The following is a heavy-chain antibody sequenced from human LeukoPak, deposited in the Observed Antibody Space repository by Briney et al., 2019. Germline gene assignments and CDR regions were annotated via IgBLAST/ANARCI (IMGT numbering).Heavy chain of an antibody. CDR1: GFTVSSNY. D-gene: IGHD6-13*01. J-gene: IGHJ4*02. CDR3: ARNGYSSSWYRN. Sequence: PGGSLRLSCAASGFTVSSNYMSWVRQAPGKGLEWVSVIYSGGSTYYADSVKGRFTISRDNSENTLYLQMNSLRAEDTAVYYCARNGYSSSWYRNWGQGTLVTVSS. CDR2: IYSGGST. V-gene: IGHV3-53*01.